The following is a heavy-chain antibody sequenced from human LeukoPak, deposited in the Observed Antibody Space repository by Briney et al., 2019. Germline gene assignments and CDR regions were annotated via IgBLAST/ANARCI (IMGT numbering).Heavy chain of an antibody. CDR2: INPSGGST. J-gene: IGHJ5*02. Sequence: SVKVSCKASGYTFTSYYMHWVRQAPGQGREWMGIINPSGGSTSYAQKFQGRVTMTRDTSTSTVYMELSSLRSEDAAVYYCARDHGYDSSGYHNWFDPWGQGALVTVSS. CDR3: ARDHGYDSSGYHNWFDP. D-gene: IGHD3-22*01. V-gene: IGHV1-46*01. CDR1: GYTFTSYY.